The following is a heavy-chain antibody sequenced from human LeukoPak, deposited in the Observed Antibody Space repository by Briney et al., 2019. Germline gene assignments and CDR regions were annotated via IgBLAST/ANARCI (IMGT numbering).Heavy chain of an antibody. CDR2: ISGSGGST. D-gene: IGHD5-24*01. CDR3: ARRDGYNPFDY. J-gene: IGHJ4*02. V-gene: IGHV3-23*01. Sequence: PGGSLRLSCAASGFTFSSYGMSWVRQAPGKGLEWVSAISGSGGSTYYADSVKGRFTISRDNAKNSLYLQMNSLRAEDTAVYYCARRDGYNPFDYWGQGTLVTVSS. CDR1: GFTFSSYG.